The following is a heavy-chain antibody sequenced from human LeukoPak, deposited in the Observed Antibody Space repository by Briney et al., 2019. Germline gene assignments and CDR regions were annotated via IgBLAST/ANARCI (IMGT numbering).Heavy chain of an antibody. J-gene: IGHJ4*02. Sequence: GESLKISCKGYGYSFTSYRIIWVRQMPGKGLERMGRIDPSDSYTNYSPSLQGHVTISADKSISAAYLQWSNLKASDTAMYYCARARGDHYSFDYWGQGTLVTVSS. CDR2: IDPSDSYT. D-gene: IGHD3-10*01. CDR1: GYSFTSYR. V-gene: IGHV5-10-1*01. CDR3: ARARGDHYSFDY.